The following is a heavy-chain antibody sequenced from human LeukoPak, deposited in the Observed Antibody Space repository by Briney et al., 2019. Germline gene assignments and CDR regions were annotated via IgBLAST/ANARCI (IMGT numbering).Heavy chain of an antibody. V-gene: IGHV1-18*04. CDR2: ISAYNGNT. D-gene: IGHD2-2*01. J-gene: IGHJ5*02. CDR1: GYTFTGYY. Sequence: ASVKVSCKASGYTFTGYYMHWVRQAPGQGLEWMGWISAYNGNTNYAQKLQGRVTMTTDTSTSTAYMELSSLRSEDTAVYYCARAAFSYCSSTSCGFDPWGQGTLVTVSS. CDR3: ARAAFSYCSSTSCGFDP.